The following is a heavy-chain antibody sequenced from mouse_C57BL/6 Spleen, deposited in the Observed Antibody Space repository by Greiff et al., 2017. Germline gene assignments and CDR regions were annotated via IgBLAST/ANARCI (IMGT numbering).Heavy chain of an antibody. CDR3: TIYYGSSYWYFDV. CDR2: IDPETGGT. D-gene: IGHD1-1*01. Sequence: VQLQQPGAELVRPGASVTLSCKASGYTFTDYEMHWVKQTPVHGLEWIGAIDPETGGTAYNQKFKGKAILTADKSSSTSYMELRSLTSEDSAGYYCTIYYGSSYWYFDVWGTGTTVTVSS. V-gene: IGHV1-15*01. J-gene: IGHJ1*03. CDR1: GYTFTDYE.